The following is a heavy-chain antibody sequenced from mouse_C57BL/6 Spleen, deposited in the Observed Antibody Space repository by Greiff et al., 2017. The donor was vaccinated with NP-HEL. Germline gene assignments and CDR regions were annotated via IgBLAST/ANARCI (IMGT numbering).Heavy chain of an antibody. Sequence: EVKLQESGPGLVKPSQSLSLTCSVTGYSITSGYYWNWIRQFPGNKLEWMGYISYDGSNNYNPSLKNRISITRDTSKYQFFLKLNSVTTEDTATYYCARFYDYDGSFDYWGQGTTLTVSS. J-gene: IGHJ2*01. CDR1: GYSITSGYY. V-gene: IGHV3-6*01. CDR3: ARFYDYDGSFDY. CDR2: ISYDGSN. D-gene: IGHD2-4*01.